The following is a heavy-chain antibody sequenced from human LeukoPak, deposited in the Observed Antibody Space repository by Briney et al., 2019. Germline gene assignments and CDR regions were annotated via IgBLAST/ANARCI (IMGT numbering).Heavy chain of an antibody. CDR1: GFTFSSYS. CDR3: ARVSSMLRGPLVIYYFDF. J-gene: IGHJ4*02. V-gene: IGHV3-21*04. CDR2: ISSTSRSYI. Sequence: GGSLRLSCAASGFTFSSYSMNWVRQAPGKGLEWVSSISSTSRSYIYYADSVKGRFTISRDNSENTFYPQMNSLRADDTAVYYCARVSSMLRGPLVIYYFDFWGQGTLVTVSS. D-gene: IGHD3-10*01.